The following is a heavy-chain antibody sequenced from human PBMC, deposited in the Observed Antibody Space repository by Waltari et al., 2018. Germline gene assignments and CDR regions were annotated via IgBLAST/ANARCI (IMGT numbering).Heavy chain of an antibody. D-gene: IGHD1-20*01. CDR2: ITVSDTT. J-gene: IGHJ5*02. CDR1: GFTFNSYA. CDR3: AKPFYNWDDPLVS. Sequence: QLLESGGGLVQPGGSLRLSCGVSGFTFNSYAFNWVRRAPGAGLQWVAAITVSDTTYHADSVKGRFTISRDTFSDTVYLQMNSLRADDTAVYYCAKPFYNWDDPLVSWGQGTLVTVSS. V-gene: IGHV3-23*01.